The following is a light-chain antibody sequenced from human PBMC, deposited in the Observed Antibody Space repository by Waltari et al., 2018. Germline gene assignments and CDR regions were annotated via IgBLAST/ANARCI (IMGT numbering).Light chain of an antibody. J-gene: IGLJ1*01. CDR2: DVS. V-gene: IGLV2-14*03. Sequence: QTALTPPASVSGSPGQSITITCAGTSSDVGDYNYVSWYQQYPGEAPKLIIYDVSHRPSGVSNRFSGSKSGNTASLTISGLQAEDEADYYCSSYISDDTLDVFGTGTKVTVL. CDR3: SSYISDDTLDV. CDR1: SSDVGDYNY.